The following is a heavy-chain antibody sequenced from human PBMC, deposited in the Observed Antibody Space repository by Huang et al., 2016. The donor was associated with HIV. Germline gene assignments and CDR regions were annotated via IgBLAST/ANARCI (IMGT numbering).Heavy chain of an antibody. CDR1: GYTFSNYA. CDR3: ARDHQWLVYWGPPSDTFDI. J-gene: IGHJ3*02. V-gene: IGHV7-4-1*02. D-gene: IGHD6-19*01. CDR2: INTNTGNP. Sequence: QVQLVQSGSELKKPGASVKVSCKASGYTFSNYAMNWVRQAPGQGLEWMGWINTNTGNPTYAQGFTGRFVFSLDTSFSTAYLQISSLKAEDTAVYYCARDHQWLVYWGPPSDTFDIWGQGTMVTVSS.